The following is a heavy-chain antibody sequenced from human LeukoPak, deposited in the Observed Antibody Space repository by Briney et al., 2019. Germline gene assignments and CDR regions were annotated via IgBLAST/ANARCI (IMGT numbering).Heavy chain of an antibody. CDR1: GFTFSSYW. CDR2: IKGDGSEK. J-gene: IGHJ4*02. CDR3: ARDFRFLEDY. V-gene: IGHV3-7*01. D-gene: IGHD3-3*01. Sequence: GGSLRLSCAASGFTFSSYWMTWVRQAPGKGLEWVGNIKGDGSEKYYVDSVKGRFTISRDNAKNSLYLQMNSLRAEDTAVYYCARDFRFLEDYRGQGILVTVSS.